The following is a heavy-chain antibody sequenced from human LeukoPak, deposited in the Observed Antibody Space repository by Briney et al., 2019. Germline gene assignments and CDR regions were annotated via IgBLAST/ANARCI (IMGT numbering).Heavy chain of an antibody. CDR2: ISSSSSYI. CDR1: GFTFSSYS. V-gene: IGHV3-21*01. Sequence: GGSLRLSCAASGFTFSSYSMNWVRQAPGKGLEWVSSISSSSSYIYYADSVKGRFTISRDNAKNSLYLQMNSLRAEDTAVYYCAREQGYCGGDCYSSWGQGTLVTVSS. J-gene: IGHJ4*02. D-gene: IGHD2-21*02. CDR3: AREQGYCGGDCYSS.